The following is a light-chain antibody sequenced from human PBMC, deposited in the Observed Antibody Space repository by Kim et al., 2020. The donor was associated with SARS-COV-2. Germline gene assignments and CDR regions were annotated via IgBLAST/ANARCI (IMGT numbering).Light chain of an antibody. CDR2: EDT. Sequence: PGQTARITCSGDALPKQYAYWFQQKPGQAPVVLIYEDTERPSGIPERFSGSTSRTTVTLTISAVQAEDEADYYCQSADSSDTFWVFGGGTQLTVL. CDR1: ALPKQY. CDR3: QSADSSDTFWV. J-gene: IGLJ3*02. V-gene: IGLV3-25*03.